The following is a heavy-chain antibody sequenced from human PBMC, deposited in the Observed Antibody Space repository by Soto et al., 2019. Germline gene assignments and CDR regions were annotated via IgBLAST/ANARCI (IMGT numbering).Heavy chain of an antibody. Sequence: PGGSLRLSCAASGFLLSTYGMHWVRQAPGKGLEWVAVIWYDGSTKYYADSVRGRFTISRDNSKDTLYLQMNILRAEDTAVYYCARAVGPFDFWGQGTLVTVSS. CDR2: IWYDGSTK. CDR1: GFLLSTYG. CDR3: ARAVGPFDF. J-gene: IGHJ3*01. V-gene: IGHV3-33*01.